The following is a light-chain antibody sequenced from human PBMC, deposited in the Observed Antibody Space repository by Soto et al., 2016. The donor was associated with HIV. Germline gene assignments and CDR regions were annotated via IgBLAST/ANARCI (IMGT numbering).Light chain of an antibody. J-gene: IGLJ2*01. Sequence: SYELTQPPSVSVAPGKTATISCGGNNIGRKTVHWYQHRPGQAPVLVVYHDTDRPSGIPERFSGSNSGNTATLTISRVEGADEADFYCQVWDSSSDQVVFGGGTKLTVL. V-gene: IGLV3-21*03. CDR1: NIGRKT. CDR3: QVWDSSSDQVV. CDR2: HDT.